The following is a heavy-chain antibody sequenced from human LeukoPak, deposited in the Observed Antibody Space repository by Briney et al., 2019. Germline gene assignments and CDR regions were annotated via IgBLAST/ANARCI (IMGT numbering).Heavy chain of an antibody. D-gene: IGHD3-22*01. CDR3: ARGPSSSGYL. CDR1: GFTFSSYE. J-gene: IGHJ4*02. Sequence: GGSLRLSCAASGFTFSSYEMNWVRQAPGKGLEWVSYISSSGSTIYYADSVKGRFTISRDNAKDSLYLQMNSLRAEDTAVYYCARGPSSSGYLWGQGTLVTVSS. V-gene: IGHV3-48*03. CDR2: ISSSGSTI.